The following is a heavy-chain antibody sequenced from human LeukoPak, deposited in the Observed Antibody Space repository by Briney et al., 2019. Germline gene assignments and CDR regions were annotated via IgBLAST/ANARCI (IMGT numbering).Heavy chain of an antibody. CDR3: ARGGYSSSWYWFDP. Sequence: SGGSLRLSCAASGFTFSSHSMNWVRQAPGKGLEWVSSISSSSSYIYYADSVKGRFTISRDNAKNSLYLQMNSLRAEDTAVYYCARGGYSSSWYWFDPWGQGTLVTVSS. V-gene: IGHV3-21*01. CDR1: GFTFSSHS. CDR2: ISSSSSYI. D-gene: IGHD6-13*01. J-gene: IGHJ5*02.